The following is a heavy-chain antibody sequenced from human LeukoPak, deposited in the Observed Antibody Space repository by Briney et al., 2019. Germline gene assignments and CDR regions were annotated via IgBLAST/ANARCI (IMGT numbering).Heavy chain of an antibody. CDR1: GYTFTSYY. CDR3: ARVVVVPAALEAAAQYYFDY. CDR2: INPSGGST. J-gene: IGHJ4*02. Sequence: ASVKVSCKASGYTFTSYYMHWVRQAPGQGLEWMGIINPSGGSTSYAQKFQGRVSMTRDTSTRTVYMELSSLRSEDTAVYYCARVVVVPAALEAAAQYYFDYWGQGTLVTVSS. D-gene: IGHD2-2*01. V-gene: IGHV1-46*01.